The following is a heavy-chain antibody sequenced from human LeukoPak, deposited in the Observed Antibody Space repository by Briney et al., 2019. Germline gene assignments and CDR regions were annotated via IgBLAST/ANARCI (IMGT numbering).Heavy chain of an antibody. CDR3: ARARGTFGGFDY. V-gene: IGHV1-8*02. CDR1: GGTFSSYA. J-gene: IGHJ4*02. CDR2: MNPNSGNT. D-gene: IGHD1-14*01. Sequence: ASVNVSCKASGGTFSSYAINWVRQATGQGLEGMGWMNPNSGNTGYAQKFQGRVTMTRNTSISTAYMELSSLRSEDTAVYYCARARGTFGGFDYWGQGTLVTVSS.